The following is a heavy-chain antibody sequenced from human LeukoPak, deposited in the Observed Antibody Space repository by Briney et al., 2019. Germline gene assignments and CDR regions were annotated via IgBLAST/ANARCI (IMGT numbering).Heavy chain of an antibody. Sequence: GGSLRLSCAASGFTFSSYWMHWVRQAPGKGLVWVSRINTDGSSTSYADSVKGRFTISRDNAKNTLYLQMNSLRAEDTAVYYCARVVSSFGVVSPFDYWGQGTLATVSS. CDR3: ARVVSSFGVVSPFDY. V-gene: IGHV3-74*01. D-gene: IGHD3-3*01. CDR1: GFTFSSYW. CDR2: INTDGSST. J-gene: IGHJ4*02.